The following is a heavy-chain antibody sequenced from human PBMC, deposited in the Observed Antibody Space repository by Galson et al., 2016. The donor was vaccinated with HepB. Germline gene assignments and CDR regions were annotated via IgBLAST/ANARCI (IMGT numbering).Heavy chain of an antibody. D-gene: IGHD3-10*01. CDR3: GRDPLTVVWGAIGWFDP. CDR1: GDSVSSNSAT. Sequence: CAISGDSVSSNSATWNWIRQSPSRGLEWLGRTYYRSKWYNDYAVSVRSRISINSDPSKNQVILHLNSVTREDTAVYYCGRDPLTVVWGAIGWFDPWGQGTLVTVSS. J-gene: IGHJ5*02. V-gene: IGHV6-1*01. CDR2: TYYRSKWYN.